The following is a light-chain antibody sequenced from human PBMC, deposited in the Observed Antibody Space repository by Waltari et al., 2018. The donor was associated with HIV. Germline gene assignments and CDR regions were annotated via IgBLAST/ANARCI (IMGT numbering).Light chain of an antibody. V-gene: IGLV2-14*03. CDR1: NTNSTVFKY. Sequence: VLTQPASVYGSPGQSLTIPCSAVNTNSTVFKYSSWYPQQPDTGPQLVLYDVNYRPSGISDRFSGSKSGNTASLTISALQPDDEGHYYCSSYTTTRSVVFGGGTKVTVL. CDR2: DVN. J-gene: IGLJ3*02. CDR3: SSYTTTRSVV.